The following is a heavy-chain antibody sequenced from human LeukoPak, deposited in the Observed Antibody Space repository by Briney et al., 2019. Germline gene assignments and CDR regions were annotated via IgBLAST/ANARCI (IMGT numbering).Heavy chain of an antibody. CDR3: ARRTGWFGELYHYYYMDV. CDR2: VNPNSGNT. V-gene: IGHV1-8*01. D-gene: IGHD3-10*01. CDR1: GYTFTSYD. Sequence: GASVKVSCKASGYTFTSYDINWVRQATGQGLEWMGWVNPNSGNTGYAQKFQGRVTMTRNTSISTAYMELSSLRSEDTAVYYCARRTGWFGELYHYYYMDVWGKGTTVTVSS. J-gene: IGHJ6*03.